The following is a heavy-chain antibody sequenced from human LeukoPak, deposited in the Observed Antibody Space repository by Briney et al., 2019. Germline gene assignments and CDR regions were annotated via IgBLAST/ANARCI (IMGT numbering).Heavy chain of an antibody. J-gene: IGHJ4*02. CDR1: GFTFSSYG. D-gene: IGHD3-10*01. V-gene: IGHV3-23*01. Sequence: GGSLRLSCAASGFTFSSYGMSWVRQAPGKGLEWVSGISGSGAGTYYTDSVKGRFTISRDNSKNTLYLQMNSLRAEDTAVYYCAKSALLWFGELRFDYRGQGTLVTVSS. CDR2: ISGSGAGT. CDR3: AKSALLWFGELRFDY.